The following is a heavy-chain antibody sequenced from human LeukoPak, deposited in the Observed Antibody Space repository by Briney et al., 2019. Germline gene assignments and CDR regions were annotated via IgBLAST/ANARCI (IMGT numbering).Heavy chain of an antibody. V-gene: IGHV1-18*01. D-gene: IGHD3-10*01. J-gene: IGHJ4*02. CDR2: ISAYNGNT. Sequence: ASVKVSCKASGYTFTGYGISWVRQAPGQGLEWMGWISAYNGNTNYAQKLQGRVTMTTDTSTSTAYMELRSLRSDDTAVYYCARVGYGSGSRPRYFDYWGQGTLVTVSS. CDR3: ARVGYGSGSRPRYFDY. CDR1: GYTFTGYG.